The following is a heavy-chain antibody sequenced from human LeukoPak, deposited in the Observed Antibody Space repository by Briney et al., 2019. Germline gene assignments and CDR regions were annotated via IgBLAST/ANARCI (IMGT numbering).Heavy chain of an antibody. CDR1: GLTFSNAW. CDR3: TTDGARGSWFDP. Sequence: GGSLRLSCAASGLTFSNAWMNWVRQAPGKGLEWVGRIKSKSDGGTSDYAEPVKGRFTISRDDSKNTLFLQMDSLKIDDTGVYYCTTDGARGSWFDPWGQGTLVTVSS. V-gene: IGHV3-15*07. CDR2: IKSKSDGGTS. J-gene: IGHJ5*02. D-gene: IGHD3-16*01.